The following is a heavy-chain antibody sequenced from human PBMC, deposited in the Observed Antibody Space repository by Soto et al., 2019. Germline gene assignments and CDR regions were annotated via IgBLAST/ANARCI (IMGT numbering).Heavy chain of an antibody. J-gene: IGHJ6*02. CDR3: ARVLLWFGELSYDASGYFDYGLDV. CDR1: GGSVSSGGYS. D-gene: IGHD3-10*01. Sequence: SETLSLTCTVSGGSVSSGGYSWTWIRQPPGKGLEWIGYIHHSGTTNYNPSVTSRVTISVDTSKNQFSLKLNSVTAADTAVYYCARVLLWFGELSYDASGYFDYGLDVWGQGTTVTVSS. CDR2: IHHSGTT. V-gene: IGHV4-61*08.